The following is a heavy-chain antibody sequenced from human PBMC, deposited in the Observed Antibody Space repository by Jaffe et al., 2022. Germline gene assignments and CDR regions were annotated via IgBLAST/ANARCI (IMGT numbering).Heavy chain of an antibody. Sequence: QVQLVQSGSELKKPGASVKVSCKASGYTFTSYAMNWVRQAPGQGLEWMGWINTNTGNPTYAQGFTGRFVFSLDTSVSTAYLQISSLKAEDTAVYYCARVVRGKYDFWSGLTLYYFDYWGQGTLVTVSS. CDR2: INTNTGNP. CDR1: GYTFTSYA. V-gene: IGHV7-4-1*02. CDR3: ARVVRGKYDFWSGLTLYYFDY. J-gene: IGHJ4*02. D-gene: IGHD3-3*01.